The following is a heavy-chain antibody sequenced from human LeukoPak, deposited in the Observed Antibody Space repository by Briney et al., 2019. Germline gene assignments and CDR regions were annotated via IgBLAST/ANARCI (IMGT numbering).Heavy chain of an antibody. CDR3: ATIVVVPAAHRTNWFDP. Sequence: ASVKVSCKVSGYTLTELSMHWVRQAPGKGLEWMGGFDPEDGETIYAQKFQGRVTMTEDTSTDTAYMELSSLRSEDTAVYYCATIVVVPAAHRTNWFDPWGQGTLVTVSS. CDR2: FDPEDGET. D-gene: IGHD2-2*01. J-gene: IGHJ5*02. V-gene: IGHV1-24*01. CDR1: GYTLTELS.